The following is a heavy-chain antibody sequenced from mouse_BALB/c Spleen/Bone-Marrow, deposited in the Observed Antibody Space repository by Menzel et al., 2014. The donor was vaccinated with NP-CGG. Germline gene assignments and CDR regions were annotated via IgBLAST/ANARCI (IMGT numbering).Heavy chain of an antibody. Sequence: QVQLKQSGAELARPGASVRMSCKASGYTFTSYTMHWVKQRPGQGLEWIGYINPSSGYTNYNQKFKDKATLTADKSSSTAYMQLSSLTSEDSAVYYCAREGYGNYAYWGQGTLVTVPA. V-gene: IGHV1-4*01. CDR3: AREGYGNYAY. D-gene: IGHD2-10*02. CDR2: INPSSGYT. J-gene: IGHJ3*01. CDR1: GYTFTSYT.